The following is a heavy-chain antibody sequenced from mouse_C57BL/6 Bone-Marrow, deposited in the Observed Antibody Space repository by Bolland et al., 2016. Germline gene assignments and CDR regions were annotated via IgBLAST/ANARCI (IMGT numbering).Heavy chain of an antibody. J-gene: IGHJ3*01. D-gene: IGHD2-2*01. V-gene: IGHV1-39*01. Sequence: YNQKFKGKATLTVDQSSSTAYMQLNSLTSEDSAVYYCALAIGYGYDWFAYWGQGTLV. CDR3: ALAIGYGYDWFAY.